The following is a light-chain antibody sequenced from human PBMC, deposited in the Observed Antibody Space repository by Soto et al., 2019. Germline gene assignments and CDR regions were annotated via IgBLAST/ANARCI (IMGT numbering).Light chain of an antibody. Sequence: QSVLTQPPSVSATPGQMVTISCSGNRSNFGSNSVSWYQQLPGTAPKLLVYEINRRPSGIPDRFSGSKSGTSATLGITGLQTGDEADYYCATWDRSLSVGVFGTGTKVTVL. CDR1: RSNFGSNS. CDR3: ATWDRSLSVGV. J-gene: IGLJ1*01. CDR2: EIN. V-gene: IGLV1-51*02.